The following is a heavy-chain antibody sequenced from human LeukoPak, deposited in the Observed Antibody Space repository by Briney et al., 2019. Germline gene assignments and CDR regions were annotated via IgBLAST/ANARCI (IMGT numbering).Heavy chain of an antibody. CDR2: IYFSGGT. J-gene: IGHJ4*02. CDR3: ARQTGSGLFSLP. V-gene: IGHV4-39*01. CDR1: GDSISSSNCY. Sequence: SETLSLTCTVSGDSISSSNCYWGWIRQPPGKGLEWIGSIYFSGGTYYNASLKSRVTISVDTSKNQFSLKLSSVTAADTAVYYCARQTGSGLFSLPGGQGTLVTVSS. D-gene: IGHD3-10*01.